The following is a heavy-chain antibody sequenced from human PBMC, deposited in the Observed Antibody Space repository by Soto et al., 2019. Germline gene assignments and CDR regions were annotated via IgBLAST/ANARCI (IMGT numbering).Heavy chain of an antibody. CDR3: YSSGW. J-gene: IGHJ4*02. V-gene: IGHV3-30*03. D-gene: IGHD6-19*01. CDR1: GFTFSTFA. Sequence: QVQLVESWGGMVQPGRSLRLSCAASGFTFSTFAMHWVRQAPGKGLEWVALISNDGITKYYAESVKGRFTISRDNSKNTLYLEMDSLRTEDTAVYYAYSSGWWGQGTRVTVSS. CDR2: ISNDGITK.